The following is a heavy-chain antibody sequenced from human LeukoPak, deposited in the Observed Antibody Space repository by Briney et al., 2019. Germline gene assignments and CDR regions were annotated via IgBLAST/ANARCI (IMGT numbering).Heavy chain of an antibody. CDR3: ARLTWFGVYDYYYYYMDV. Sequence: ASVKVSCKASGYTFTSYYMHWVRQAPGQGLEWMGIINPSGGSTSYAQNFQGRVTMTRNTSISTAYMELSSLRSEDTAVYYCARLTWFGVYDYYYYYMDVWGKGTTVTISS. V-gene: IGHV1-46*01. D-gene: IGHD3-10*01. CDR2: INPSGGST. CDR1: GYTFTSYY. J-gene: IGHJ6*03.